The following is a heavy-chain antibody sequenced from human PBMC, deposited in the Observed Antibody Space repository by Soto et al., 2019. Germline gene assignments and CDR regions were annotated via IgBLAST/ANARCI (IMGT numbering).Heavy chain of an antibody. CDR2: IYYSGST. D-gene: IGHD3-10*01. V-gene: IGHV4-59*01. CDR1: GGSISSYY. CDR3: ARDLYGSGSRWFDP. J-gene: IGHJ5*02. Sequence: SETLSLTCTVSGGSISSYYWSWIRQPPGKGLEWIGYIYYSGSTNYNPSLKSRVTISVDTSKNQFSLKLSSVTAADTAVYYCARDLYGSGSRWFDPWGQGTLVTVSS.